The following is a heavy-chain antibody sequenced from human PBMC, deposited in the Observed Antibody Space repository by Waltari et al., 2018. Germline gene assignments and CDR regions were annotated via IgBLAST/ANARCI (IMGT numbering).Heavy chain of an antibody. D-gene: IGHD3-9*01. V-gene: IGHV4-38-2*01. Sequence: QVQLQESGPGLVKPSETLSLTCAVSGYSISSGYYWGWIRQPPGKGLEWIGSIYHSGSTYYNPSLKSRVTISVDTSKNQFSLKLSSVTAADTAVYYCARTLSLRYFDWLSNIAFDIWGQGTMVTVSS. CDR3: ARTLSLRYFDWLSNIAFDI. CDR1: GYSISSGYY. CDR2: IYHSGST. J-gene: IGHJ3*02.